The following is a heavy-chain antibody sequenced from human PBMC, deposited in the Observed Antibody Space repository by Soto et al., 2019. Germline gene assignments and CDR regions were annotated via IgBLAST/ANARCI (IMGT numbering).Heavy chain of an antibody. V-gene: IGHV4-59*12. J-gene: IGHJ5*02. CDR1: GGSISSYY. D-gene: IGHD2-15*01. CDR2: IYYSGST. Sequence: SETLSLTCTVSGGSISSYYWSWIRQPPGKGLEWIGYIYYSGSTNYNPSLKSRVTISVDTSKNQFSLKLSSVTAADTAVYYCAREVNCSGGSCYPDRASWFDPWGQGTLVTVSS. CDR3: AREVNCSGGSCYPDRASWFDP.